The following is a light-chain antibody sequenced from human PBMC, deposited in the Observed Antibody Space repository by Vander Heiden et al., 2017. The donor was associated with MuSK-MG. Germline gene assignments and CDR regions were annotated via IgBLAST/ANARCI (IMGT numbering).Light chain of an antibody. CDR1: QSVSSY. Sequence: VWTQPPATLSLSPGERGTLSCRASQSVSSYLAWYQQKPGQAPRLLIYDASNRATGIPARFSGSGSGTDFTLTISSLEPEDFAVYYCQQRSSWPRLTFGGGTKVEIK. CDR2: DAS. CDR3: QQRSSWPRLT. J-gene: IGKJ4*01. V-gene: IGKV3-11*01.